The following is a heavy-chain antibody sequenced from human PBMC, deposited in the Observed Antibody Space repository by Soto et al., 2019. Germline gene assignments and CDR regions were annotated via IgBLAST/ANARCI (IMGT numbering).Heavy chain of an antibody. V-gene: IGHV4-34*01. D-gene: IGHD3-10*01. CDR2: INHSGST. J-gene: IGHJ4*02. Sequence: QVQLQQWGAGLLKPSETLSLTCAVYGGSFSGYYWSWIRQPPGKGLEWIGEINHSGSTNYNPSLKSRVTISVDTSKHQFSLKLSSVTAADTAVYYCARERGVLLWFGDLQAFDYWGQGTLVTVSS. CDR1: GGSFSGYY. CDR3: ARERGVLLWFGDLQAFDY.